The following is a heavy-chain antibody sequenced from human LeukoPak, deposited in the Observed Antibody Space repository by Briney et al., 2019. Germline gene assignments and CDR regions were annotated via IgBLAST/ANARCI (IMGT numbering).Heavy chain of an antibody. CDR2: INWNGGST. CDR1: GLTFADYG. V-gene: IGHV3-20*04. D-gene: IGHD2-2*01. Sequence: GGSLRLSCAASGLTFADYGMSWVRQVPGKGLEWVSGINWNGGSTGYADSVKGRFTISRDNAKNSLYLQMTSLRAKDTALYYCARWFDCSSTSCPFWFDPWGQGTLVTVSS. J-gene: IGHJ5*02. CDR3: ARWFDCSSTSCPFWFDP.